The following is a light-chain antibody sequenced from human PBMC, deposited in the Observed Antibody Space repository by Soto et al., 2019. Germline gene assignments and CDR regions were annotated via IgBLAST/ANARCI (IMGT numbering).Light chain of an antibody. CDR3: QQLNSYPT. Sequence: IQLTQSPSSLSASVGDRVTITCRASQGISSYLDWYQQKTGKAPKLLIYAASTLQSGVPSRFSGSGSGTDFTLTISSLQPEDFATYYCQQLNSYPTFGQGTRLEIK. J-gene: IGKJ5*01. CDR2: AAS. CDR1: QGISSY. V-gene: IGKV1-9*01.